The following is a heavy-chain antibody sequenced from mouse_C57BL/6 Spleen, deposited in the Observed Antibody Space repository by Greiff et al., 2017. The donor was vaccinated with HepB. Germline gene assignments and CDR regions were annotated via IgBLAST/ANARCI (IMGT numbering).Heavy chain of an antibody. CDR1: GYTFTSYW. V-gene: IGHV1-64*01. Sequence: VKLQQPGAELVKPGASVKLSCKASGYTFTSYWMHWVKQRPGQGLEWIGMIHPNSGSTNYNEKFKSKATLTVDKSSSTAYMQLSSLTSEDSAVYYCARERDYYGRSYWYFDVWGTGTTVTVSS. J-gene: IGHJ1*03. CDR2: IHPNSGST. CDR3: ARERDYYGRSYWYFDV. D-gene: IGHD1-1*01.